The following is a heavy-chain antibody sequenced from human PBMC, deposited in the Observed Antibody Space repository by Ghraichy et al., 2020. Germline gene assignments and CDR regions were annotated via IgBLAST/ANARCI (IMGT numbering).Heavy chain of an antibody. CDR1: GGSISSSSYY. CDR2: IYYSGST. Sequence: SETLSLTCTVSGGSISSSSYYWGWIRQPPGKGLEWIGSIYYSGSTYYNPSLKSRVTISVDTSKNQFSLKLSSVTAADTAVYYCASTPPYYYDSSGYFDYWGQGTLVTVSS. CDR3: ASTPPYYYDSSGYFDY. J-gene: IGHJ4*02. D-gene: IGHD3-22*01. V-gene: IGHV4-39*01.